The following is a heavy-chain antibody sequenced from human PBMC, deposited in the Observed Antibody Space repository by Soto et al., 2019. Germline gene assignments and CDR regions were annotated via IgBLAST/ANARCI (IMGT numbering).Heavy chain of an antibody. J-gene: IGHJ4*02. D-gene: IGHD2-2*01. CDR2: MNPNSGNT. V-gene: IGHV1-8*01. CDR3: AIYHLELFRFDY. Sequence: ASVKVSCKASGYTFTSYDINWVRQATGQRLEWMGWMNPNSGNTGYAQKFQGRVTMTRNTSISTAYMELRSLRSDDTAMYFCAIYHLELFRFDYWGQGTLVTVSS. CDR1: GYTFTSYD.